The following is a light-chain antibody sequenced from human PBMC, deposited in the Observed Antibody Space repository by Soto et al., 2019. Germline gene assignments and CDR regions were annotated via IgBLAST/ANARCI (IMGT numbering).Light chain of an antibody. V-gene: IGKV1-39*01. Sequence: DIQMTQSPSSLSASVGDRVTITCRASQSSSTYLHWYQQKPGKAPNLLIYAASTLRSGVPSRFSGSGSGTDFTLTISSLQPEDFATYFCQHGYSTPLTCRGGTEVDIK. J-gene: IGKJ4*01. CDR1: QSSSTY. CDR2: AAS. CDR3: QHGYSTPLT.